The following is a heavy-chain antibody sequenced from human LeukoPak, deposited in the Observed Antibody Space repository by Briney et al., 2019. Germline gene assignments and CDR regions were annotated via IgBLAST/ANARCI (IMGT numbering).Heavy chain of an antibody. Sequence: GGSLRLSCAACGFTFSLSAMTWVRHPPGKGLEWVATVSNSGAATNYADSVKGRFSISRDNSKNAVSLEMSNLRTDGTAIYYCAKEAFRPALLDFWGQGSLVTVSS. CDR1: GFTFSLSA. D-gene: IGHD2-21*01. V-gene: IGHV3-23*01. J-gene: IGHJ4*02. CDR2: VSNSGAAT. CDR3: AKEAFRPALLDF.